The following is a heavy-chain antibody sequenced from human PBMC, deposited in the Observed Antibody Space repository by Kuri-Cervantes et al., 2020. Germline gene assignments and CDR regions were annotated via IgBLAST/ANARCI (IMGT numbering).Heavy chain of an antibody. Sequence: GESLKISCAASGFTFDDYAMHWVRQAPGKGLEWVAFIRYDGSNKYYADSVKGRFTISRDNSKNTLYLQMNSLRAEDTAVYYCAIEGSIAVAGTLADAFDIWGQGTMVTVSS. CDR1: GFTFDDYA. CDR2: IRYDGSNK. CDR3: AIEGSIAVAGTLADAFDI. V-gene: IGHV3-30*02. J-gene: IGHJ3*02. D-gene: IGHD6-19*01.